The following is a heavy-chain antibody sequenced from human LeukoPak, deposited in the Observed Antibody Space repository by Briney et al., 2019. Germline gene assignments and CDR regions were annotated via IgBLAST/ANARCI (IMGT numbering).Heavy chain of an antibody. V-gene: IGHV4-30-4*01. CDR3: ARRYCGSTSCYLFDY. Sequence: SETLSLTCTVSGGSISSGDYYWIWIRQPPGKGLEWIGYINYSGTTYYNPSLRSRLTISIDTSKNQFSLKLSSVTAADTAVYYCARRYCGSTSCYLFDYWGQGTLVTVSS. D-gene: IGHD2-2*01. CDR2: INYSGTT. CDR1: GGSISSGDYY. J-gene: IGHJ4*02.